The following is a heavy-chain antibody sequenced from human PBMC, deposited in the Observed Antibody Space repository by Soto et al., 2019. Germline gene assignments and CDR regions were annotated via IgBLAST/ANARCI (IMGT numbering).Heavy chain of an antibody. J-gene: IGHJ4*02. CDR2: ISGSGGST. V-gene: IGHV3-23*01. Sequence: GGSLRLSCAASGFTFSSYAMSWVRQAPGKGPEWVSAISGSGGSTYYADSVKGRFTIPRDNSKNTLYLQMNSLRAEDTAVYYCANSIRVLYYFDYWGQGTLVTVSS. CDR3: ANSIRVLYYFDY. CDR1: GFTFSSYA.